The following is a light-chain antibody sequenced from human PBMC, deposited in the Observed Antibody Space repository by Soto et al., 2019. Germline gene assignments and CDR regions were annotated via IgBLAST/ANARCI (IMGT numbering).Light chain of an antibody. CDR1: QSLLHSNGYNY. Sequence: DIVMTQSPLSLPVTPGEPASISCRSSQSLLHSNGYNYLDWYLQKPGQSPQLLICLGSNRASGVPDRFSGSGSGTDFTLKISRVEAEDVGVYYCMQPLQSWTFGQGTKVDIK. J-gene: IGKJ1*01. CDR3: MQPLQSWT. CDR2: LGS. V-gene: IGKV2-28*01.